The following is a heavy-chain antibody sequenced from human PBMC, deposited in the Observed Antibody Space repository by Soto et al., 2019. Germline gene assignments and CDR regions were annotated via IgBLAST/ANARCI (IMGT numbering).Heavy chain of an antibody. CDR2: IYYSGST. CDR1: GGSISSYY. J-gene: IGHJ6*02. V-gene: IGHV4-59*01. D-gene: IGHD3-10*01. CDR3: ARDHPVYKGSGSYPPQYYYYGMDV. Sequence: SETLSLTCTVSGGSISSYYWSWIRQPPGKGLEWIGYIYYSGSTNYNPSLKSRVTISVDTSKNQFSLKLSSVTAADTAVYYCARDHPVYKGSGSYPPQYYYYGMDVWGQGTTVTVPS.